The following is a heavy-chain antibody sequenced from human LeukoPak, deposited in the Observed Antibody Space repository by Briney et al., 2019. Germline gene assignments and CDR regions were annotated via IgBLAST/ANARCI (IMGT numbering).Heavy chain of an antibody. J-gene: IGHJ3*02. CDR2: ISGSGSRT. CDR1: GFTYSSYG. D-gene: IGHD1-26*01. Sequence: GGSLRLSCAASGFTYSSYGMTWVRQAPGKGLEWVSGISGSGSRTDYADSVKGRFTISRDNAKNTLYLQMNSLRAEDTAAYYCAKGSREWELLDAFDIWGGGTMVTVSS. V-gene: IGHV3-23*01. CDR3: AKGSREWELLDAFDI.